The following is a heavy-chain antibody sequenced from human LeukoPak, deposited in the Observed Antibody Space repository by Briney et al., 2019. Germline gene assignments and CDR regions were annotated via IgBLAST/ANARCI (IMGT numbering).Heavy chain of an antibody. D-gene: IGHD3-22*01. CDR3: ARDRGTYYYDSSGGIFDY. CDR1: GASISTYY. CDR2: IYYSGST. J-gene: IGHJ4*02. Sequence: SETLSLTCTVSGASISTYYWSWIRQPPGKGLEWIGYIYYSGSTYYNPSLKSRVTISVDTSKNQFSLKLSSVTAADTAVYYCARDRGTYYYDSSGGIFDYWGQGTLVTVSS. V-gene: IGHV4-30-4*01.